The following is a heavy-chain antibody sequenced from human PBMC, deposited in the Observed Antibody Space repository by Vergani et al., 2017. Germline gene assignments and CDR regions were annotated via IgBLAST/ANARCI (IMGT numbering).Heavy chain of an antibody. CDR1: GYTFTDYL. Sequence: QVQLVQSGAEVKKPGASVKVSCKASGYTFTDYLMHWVRQAPGQGLEWMGWINPNSGGTNYAQKFQGRVTMTRDTSISTAYMELSNLRSDDTAVYYCARVGTSSNRDYFDYWGQGTLVTVSS. CDR3: ARVGTSSNRDYFDY. CDR2: INPNSGGT. D-gene: IGHD2-2*01. J-gene: IGHJ4*02. V-gene: IGHV1-2*02.